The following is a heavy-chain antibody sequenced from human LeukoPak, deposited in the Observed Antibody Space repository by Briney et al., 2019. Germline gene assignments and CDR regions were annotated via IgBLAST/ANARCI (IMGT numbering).Heavy chain of an antibody. CDR3: ARGIEWLRYLEY. Sequence: GASVKVSCKASGYTFTSYYMHWVRQAPGQGLEWAGIINPSGGSTSYAQKFQGRVTMTRDTSTNTVYMELSSLRSEDTAVYYCARGIEWLRYLEYWGQGTLVTVSS. CDR2: INPSGGST. J-gene: IGHJ4*02. CDR1: GYTFTSYY. V-gene: IGHV1-46*01. D-gene: IGHD5-12*01.